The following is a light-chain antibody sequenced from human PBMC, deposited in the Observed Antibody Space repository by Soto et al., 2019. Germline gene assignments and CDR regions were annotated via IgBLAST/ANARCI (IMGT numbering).Light chain of an antibody. CDR1: QSVSSN. V-gene: IGKV3-15*01. J-gene: IGKJ4*01. CDR2: VAS. CDR3: QQYNVWPLT. Sequence: EIVITQSPATLSVSPGERATLSCRASQSVSSNLAWYQQKPGQTPKLLIYVASTRATGIPARFSGSGSGTEFTLTISSLQSEDFAVYYCQQYNVWPLTFGGGTKVEFE.